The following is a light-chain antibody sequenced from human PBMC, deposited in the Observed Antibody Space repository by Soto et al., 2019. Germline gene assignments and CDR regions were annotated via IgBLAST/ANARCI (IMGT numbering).Light chain of an antibody. CDR2: WAS. V-gene: IGKV4-1*01. CDR1: QSVLFNSKNKNY. CDR3: QQYYSTPWT. J-gene: IGKJ1*01. Sequence: DIVMTQSPDSLAVSLGERATINCKSSQSVLFNSKNKNYLAWYQQKPGQPPKLLIYWASTRESGVPDRFSGSGSGTDFTLTISSLQAEDVAVYYCQQYYSTPWTFGQGTKVDIK.